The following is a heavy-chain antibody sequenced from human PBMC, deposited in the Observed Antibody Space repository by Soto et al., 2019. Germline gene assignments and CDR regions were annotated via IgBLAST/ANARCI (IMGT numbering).Heavy chain of an antibody. D-gene: IGHD2-8*01. CDR3: ARALGYCTNGVCPDY. CDR1: GFTFSSYA. CDR2: ISYDGSNK. Sequence: QVQLVESGGGAVQPGRSLRLSCAASGFTFSSYAMHWVRQAPGKGLEWVAVISYDGSNKYYADSVKGRFTISRDNSKNTLYLQMNSLRAEATAVYYCARALGYCTNGVCPDYWGQGTLVTVSS. J-gene: IGHJ4*02. V-gene: IGHV3-30-3*01.